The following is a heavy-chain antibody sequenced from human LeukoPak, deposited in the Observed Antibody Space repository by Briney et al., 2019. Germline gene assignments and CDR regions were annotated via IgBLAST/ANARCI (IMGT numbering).Heavy chain of an antibody. Sequence: KASETLSLTCTVSGYSISSGYYWGWIRQPPGKGLEWIGSIYHSRHTYYNASLKSRVTISGDTSKNQLSLQLSSVTAADTAVYYCGRDVIAARTFDYWGQGTVVTVSS. CDR3: GRDVIAARTFDY. J-gene: IGHJ4*02. CDR1: GYSISSGYY. CDR2: IYHSRHT. V-gene: IGHV4-38-2*02. D-gene: IGHD6-6*01.